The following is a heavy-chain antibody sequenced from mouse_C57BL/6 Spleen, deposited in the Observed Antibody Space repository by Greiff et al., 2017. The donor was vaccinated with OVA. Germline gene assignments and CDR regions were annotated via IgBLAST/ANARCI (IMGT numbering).Heavy chain of an antibody. CDR2: IDPSDSYT. CDR1: GYTFTSYW. V-gene: IGHV1-69*01. D-gene: IGHD1-1*01. CDR3: ARSPVVGSDY. J-gene: IGHJ2*01. Sequence: QVQLQQPGAELVMPGASVKLSCKASGYTFTSYWMHWVKQRPGQGLEWIGEIDPSDSYTNYNQKFKGKSTLTVDKSSSTAYMQLSSLTSEDSAVYYCARSPVVGSDYWGQGTTLTVSS.